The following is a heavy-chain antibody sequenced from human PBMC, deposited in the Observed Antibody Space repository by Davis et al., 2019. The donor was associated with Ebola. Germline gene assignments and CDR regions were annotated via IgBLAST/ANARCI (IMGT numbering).Heavy chain of an antibody. V-gene: IGHV3-33*01. D-gene: IGHD2-15*01. Sequence: GESLKISCAASGFTFSNYGMHWVRQAPGKGLEWVAVVWNDGTNKYYGDSVKGRFTVSRDNSKNTLYLHMNNLRAEDTSIYYCARIHAETYSYPMDVWGQGTTVTVSS. CDR2: VWNDGTNK. CDR1: GFTFSNYG. CDR3: ARIHAETYSYPMDV. J-gene: IGHJ6*02.